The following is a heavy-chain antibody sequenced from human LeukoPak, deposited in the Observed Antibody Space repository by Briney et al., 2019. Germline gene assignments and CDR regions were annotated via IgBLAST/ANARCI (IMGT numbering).Heavy chain of an antibody. V-gene: IGHV3-21*01. CDR1: GFTFSSYS. CDR2: ISSSSSYI. CDR3: ARPYSSSWSGDFDY. Sequence: GGSLRLSCAASGFTFSSYSMNWVRQAPGKGLEWVSSISSSSSYIYYADSVKGRFTISRDNAKNSLYLQMNSLRAEDTAVYYCARPYSSSWSGDFDYWGQGTLVTVSS. D-gene: IGHD6-13*01. J-gene: IGHJ4*02.